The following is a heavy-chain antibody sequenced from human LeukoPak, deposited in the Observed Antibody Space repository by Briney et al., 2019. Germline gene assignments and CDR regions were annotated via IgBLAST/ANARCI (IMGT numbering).Heavy chain of an antibody. CDR3: ARTSPYYYGMDV. CDR2: IKQDGSEK. V-gene: IGHV3-7*03. CDR1: GFTFGKYW. J-gene: IGHJ6*02. Sequence: PGGSLRLSCVASGFTFGKYWMSWVRQAPGKGLEWVANIKQDGSEKYYVDSVKGRFTISRDNAKNSLYLQMNSLRAEDTAVYYCARTSPYYYGMDVWGQGTTVTVSS.